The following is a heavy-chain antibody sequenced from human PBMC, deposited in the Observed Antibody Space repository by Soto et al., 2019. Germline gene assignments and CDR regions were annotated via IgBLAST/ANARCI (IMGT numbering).Heavy chain of an antibody. Sequence: QVQLVESGGGVVQPGRSLRLSCAASGFTFNNYAMHSVRQAPGKGLEWVAIISYDGNNQYYAGSVKGRFAISRDNSKNTLYLQMNSLRDEDTAVYYCARDRVYYYDSSGYYNFEYWGQGSLVTVSS. V-gene: IGHV3-30*09. CDR1: GFTFNNYA. CDR3: ARDRVYYYDSSGYYNFEY. CDR2: ISYDGNNQ. D-gene: IGHD3-22*01. J-gene: IGHJ4*02.